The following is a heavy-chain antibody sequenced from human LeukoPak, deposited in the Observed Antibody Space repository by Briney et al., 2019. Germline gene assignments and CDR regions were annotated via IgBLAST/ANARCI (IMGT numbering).Heavy chain of an antibody. Sequence: GGSLRLSCAASGCTVSSNYMSWVRQAPGKGLEWVSVIYSGGSTYYADSVKGRFTISRDNSKNTLYLQMNSLRAEDTAVYYCARVSPYYSVDYWGQGTLVTVSS. CDR3: ARVSPYYSVDY. CDR1: GCTVSSNY. D-gene: IGHD3-22*01. J-gene: IGHJ4*02. V-gene: IGHV3-53*01. CDR2: IYSGGST.